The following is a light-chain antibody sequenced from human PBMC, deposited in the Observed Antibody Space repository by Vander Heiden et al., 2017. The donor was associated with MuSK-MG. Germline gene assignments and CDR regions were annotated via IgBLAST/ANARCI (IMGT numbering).Light chain of an antibody. CDR3: CSYAGSYSWV. CDR1: SSDVGGYNY. J-gene: IGLJ3*02. V-gene: IGLV2-11*01. Sequence: QSALTQPRSVSGSPGQSVTISCTGTSSDVGGYNYVSWYQQHPGTAPKLMIYDVSKRPAGVPDRFSGSKSGNTASPTISGLEAEDEADYYCCSYAGSYSWVFGGGTKLTVL. CDR2: DVS.